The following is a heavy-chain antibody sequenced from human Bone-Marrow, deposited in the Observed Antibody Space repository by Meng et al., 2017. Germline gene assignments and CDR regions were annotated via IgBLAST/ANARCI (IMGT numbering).Heavy chain of an antibody. CDR3: ARDGRNGYNLDY. CDR2: IWYDGRNK. CDR1: GFTFSDHA. J-gene: IGHJ4*02. V-gene: IGHV3-33*01. Sequence: QVHLVESGGGVVQPGTSLRLSCAASGFTFSDHAMHWVRRAPGKGLEWVTFIWYDGRNKYYADSVKGRFTISRDNSKNTLALQMNSLGAEDTAVYYCARDGRNGYNLDYWGQGTLVTVSS. D-gene: IGHD5-24*01.